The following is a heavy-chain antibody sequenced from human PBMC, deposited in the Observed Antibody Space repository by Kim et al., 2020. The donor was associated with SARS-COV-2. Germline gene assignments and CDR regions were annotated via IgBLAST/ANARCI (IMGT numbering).Heavy chain of an antibody. CDR2: ISGSGGST. CDR1: GFTFSSYA. J-gene: IGHJ5*02. CDR3: VVPAAYDNWFDP. Sequence: GGSLRLSCAASGFTFSSYAISWVRQAPGKGLEWVSAISGSGGSTYYADSVKGRFTISRDNSKNTLYLQMNSLRAEDTAVYYCVVPAAYDNWFDPWGQGTLVTVSS. V-gene: IGHV3-23*01. D-gene: IGHD2-2*01.